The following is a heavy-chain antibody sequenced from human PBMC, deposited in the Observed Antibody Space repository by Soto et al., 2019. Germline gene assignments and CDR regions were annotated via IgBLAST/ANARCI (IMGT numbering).Heavy chain of an antibody. CDR3: AAPPRY. CDR2: IYYTGST. D-gene: IGHD6-6*01. V-gene: IGHV4-59*01. Sequence: SETLSLTCTFSGDSISSYYWSWIRQPPGKGLEWIGYIYYTGSTNYNPSLKSRVTISVDTSKNQFSLKLTSVTAADTAVYYCAAPPRYWGQGTLVTVSS. J-gene: IGHJ4*02. CDR1: GDSISSYY.